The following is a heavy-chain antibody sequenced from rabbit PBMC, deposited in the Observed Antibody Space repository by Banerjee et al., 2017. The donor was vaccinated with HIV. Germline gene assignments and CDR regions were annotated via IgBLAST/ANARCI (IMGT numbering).Heavy chain of an antibody. J-gene: IGHJ4*01. V-gene: IGHV1S45*01. D-gene: IGHD4-1*01. CDR3: ARDLAGVIGWNFGL. Sequence: QEQLKETGGGLVQPGGSLTLTCTASGFSFSSNYCICWVRQAPGKVLELIACVYDGSGGSTSYATWAKGRFTISKTSSTTVTLQMTSLTAADTATYFCARDLAGVIGWNFGLWGPGTLVTVS. CDR2: VYDGSGGST. CDR1: GFSFSSNYC.